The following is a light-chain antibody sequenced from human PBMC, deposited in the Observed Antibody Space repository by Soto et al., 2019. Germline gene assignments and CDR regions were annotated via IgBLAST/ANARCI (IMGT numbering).Light chain of an antibody. CDR2: AAS. Sequence: DIELTQSPSSLSASVGGRVTITCRASQSISTTLNWYQQRPGKAPKLLIYAASTLYGGVPSRFSGGGSGTDFTLTINGLQPEDFATYYCQQSRSTPPFTFGGGTRV. CDR3: QQSRSTPPFT. V-gene: IGKV1-39*01. J-gene: IGKJ4*01. CDR1: QSISTT.